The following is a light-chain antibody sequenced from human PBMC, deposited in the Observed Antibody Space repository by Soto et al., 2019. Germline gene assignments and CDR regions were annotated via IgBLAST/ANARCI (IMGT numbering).Light chain of an antibody. Sequence: NVWTQSPCTLSLSPWERATLSFRSIQSVSSSYLSWYQQKPVQAPRLLIYGASSRATGIPDRFSGSGSGTDFTLAISRLEPEDFAMYYCHQYGSSPPVTFGQGTRLEI. V-gene: IGKV3-20*01. CDR3: HQYGSSPPVT. CDR1: QSVSSSY. CDR2: GAS. J-gene: IGKJ5*01.